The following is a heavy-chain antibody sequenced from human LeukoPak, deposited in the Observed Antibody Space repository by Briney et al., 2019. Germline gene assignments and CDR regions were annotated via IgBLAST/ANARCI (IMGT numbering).Heavy chain of an antibody. D-gene: IGHD3-22*01. V-gene: IGHV3-23*01. J-gene: IGHJ4*02. CDR3: AKPKYDSGGYLFDY. CDR1: GFTVSSNY. CDR2: ISGSGGST. Sequence: GGSLRLSCAASGFTVSSNYMSWVRQAPGKGLEWVSGISGSGGSTYYADSVKGRFTISRDNSKNMLYLQMNSLRAEDTAVYYCAKPKYDSGGYLFDYWGQGTLVTVSS.